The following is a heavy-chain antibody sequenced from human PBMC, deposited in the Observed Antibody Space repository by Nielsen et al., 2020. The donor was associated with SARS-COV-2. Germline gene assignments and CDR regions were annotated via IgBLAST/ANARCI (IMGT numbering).Heavy chain of an antibody. CDR2: ISGSGIST. CDR1: GFSFRTYA. J-gene: IGHJ4*02. V-gene: IGHV3-23*01. D-gene: IGHD3-3*01. Sequence: GGSLRLSCAASGFSFRTYAMSWVRQAPGKGLEWVSAISGSGISTYYADSVKGRFTISRDNSKNTLYLQMNSLRAEDTAVYYCAKDRLMYYDFWSGPRNTFDYWGQGTLVTVSS. CDR3: AKDRLMYYDFWSGPRNTFDY.